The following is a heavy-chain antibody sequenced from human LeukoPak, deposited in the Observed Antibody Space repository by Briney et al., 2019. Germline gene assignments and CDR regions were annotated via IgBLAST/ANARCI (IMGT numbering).Heavy chain of an antibody. CDR2: IYHSGST. V-gene: IGHV4-30-2*01. J-gene: IGHJ6*02. CDR1: GGSISSGGYS. D-gene: IGHD6-13*01. CDR3: ARAMLISSSWYQNYYYGMDV. Sequence: PSQTLSLTCAVSGGSISSGGYSWSWIRQPPGKGLEWIGYIYHSGSTYYNPSLKSRVTISVDRSKNQFSLKLSSVTAADTAVYYCARAMLISSSWYQNYYYGMDVWGQGTTVTVSS.